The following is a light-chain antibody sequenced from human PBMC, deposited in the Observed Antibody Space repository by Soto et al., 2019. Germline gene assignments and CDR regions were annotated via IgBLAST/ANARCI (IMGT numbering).Light chain of an antibody. CDR1: QSVSSW. CDR2: KAS. Sequence: DIQMTQSPSTLSASVGDRVTIPCRASQSVSSWLAWYQQKPGKAPKLLIYKASSLESGIPSRFSGSGSGTEFTLTISSLQPDGFATYYCQQYYSYPETFGQGTKVEIK. J-gene: IGKJ1*01. V-gene: IGKV1-5*03. CDR3: QQYYSYPET.